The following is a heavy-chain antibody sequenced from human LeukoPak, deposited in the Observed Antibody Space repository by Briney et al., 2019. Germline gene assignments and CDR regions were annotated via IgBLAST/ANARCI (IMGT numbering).Heavy chain of an antibody. D-gene: IGHD6-13*01. Sequence: ASVKVSCKASGYTFTGYYMHWVRQAPGQGLEWMGVIIPSGGDTTYAQKFQGRVTMTRDTSTSTVYLELSSLRSDDTAVYFCARRSSWFSLNYWGQGTLVTVSS. V-gene: IGHV1-46*01. CDR3: ARRSSWFSLNY. CDR1: GYTFTGYY. CDR2: IIPSGGDT. J-gene: IGHJ4*02.